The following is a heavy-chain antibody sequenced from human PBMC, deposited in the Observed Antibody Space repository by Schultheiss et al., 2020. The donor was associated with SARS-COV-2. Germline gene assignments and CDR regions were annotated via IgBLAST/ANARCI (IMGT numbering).Heavy chain of an antibody. V-gene: IGHV4-34*01. CDR2: INHSGST. CDR3: ARRGYCSSTSCYGRSDWYFDL. CDR1: GGSFSGYY. J-gene: IGHJ2*01. Sequence: SETLSLTCAVYGGSFSGYYWSWIRQPPGKGLEWIGEINHSGSTNYNPSLKSRVTISVDTSKNQFSLKLSSVTAADTAVYYCARRGYCSSTSCYGRSDWYFDLWGRGALVTVSS. D-gene: IGHD2-2*01.